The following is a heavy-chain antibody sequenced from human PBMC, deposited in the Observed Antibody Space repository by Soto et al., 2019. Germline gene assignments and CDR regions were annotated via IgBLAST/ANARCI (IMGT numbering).Heavy chain of an antibody. D-gene: IGHD6-13*01. CDR2: IYYSGST. Sequence: SETLSLTCTVSGGSISSYYWSWIRQPPGKGLEWIGYIYYSGSTNYNPSLKSRVTISVDTSKNQFSLKLSSVTAADTAVYYCARRIAALTGYYYYYYMDVWGKGTTVTVS. CDR1: GGSISSYY. J-gene: IGHJ6*03. CDR3: ARRIAALTGYYYYYYMDV. V-gene: IGHV4-59*01.